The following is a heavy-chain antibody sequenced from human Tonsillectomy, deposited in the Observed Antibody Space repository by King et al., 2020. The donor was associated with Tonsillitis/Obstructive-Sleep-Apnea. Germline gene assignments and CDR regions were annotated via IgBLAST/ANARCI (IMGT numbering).Heavy chain of an antibody. CDR2: IIPIFGTT. V-gene: IGHV1-69*12. D-gene: IGHD2-2*01. J-gene: IGHJ4*02. Sequence: QLVKSGAEVKKPGSSVKVSCKASGGTFRSYAINWVRQARGQGLEWMGGIIPIFGTTVYAPRFLGRVSITADESTSTAYMELSSLKSEDTAIYYCARDRLGLGYCPSNNYQFYFDYWGQGTLVTVSS. CDR3: ARDRLGLGYCPSNNYQFYFDY. CDR1: GGTFRSYA.